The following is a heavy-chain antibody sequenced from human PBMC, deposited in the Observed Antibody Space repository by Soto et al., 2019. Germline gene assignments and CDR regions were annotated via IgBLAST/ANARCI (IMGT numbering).Heavy chain of an antibody. D-gene: IGHD6-13*01. CDR3: AKEGSWSPHRIAATDL. V-gene: IGHV3-30*18. J-gene: IGHJ2*01. CDR2: ISYDGSNK. Sequence: QVQLVESGGGVVQPGRSLRLSCAASGFTFSSYGMHWVRQAPGKGLEWVAVISYDGSNKYYADSVKGRFTISRDNSKNTLYLQMNSLRAEDTAVYYCAKEGSWSPHRIAATDLWGRGTLVTVSS. CDR1: GFTFSSYG.